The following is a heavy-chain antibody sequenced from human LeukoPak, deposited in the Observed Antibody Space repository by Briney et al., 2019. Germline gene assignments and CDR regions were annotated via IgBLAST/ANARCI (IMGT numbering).Heavy chain of an antibody. V-gene: IGHV3-23*01. Sequence: GGSLRLSCAASGFTFSSYAMSWVRQSPGKGLEWVSSISGSGASTDYADSVKGRFTISRDNSKNTLYLQMNSLRAEDTAVYYCARDVPRQPDYYGSGSYTHWGQGTLVTVSS. CDR2: ISGSGAST. J-gene: IGHJ4*02. CDR3: ARDVPRQPDYYGSGSYTH. CDR1: GFTFSSYA. D-gene: IGHD3-10*01.